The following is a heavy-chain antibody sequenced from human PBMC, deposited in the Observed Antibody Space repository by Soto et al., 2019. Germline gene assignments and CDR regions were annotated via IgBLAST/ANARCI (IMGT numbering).Heavy chain of an antibody. V-gene: IGHV4-34*01. D-gene: IGHD6-13*01. J-gene: IGHJ6*01. Sequence: PSETLSLTCAVYGGSFSGYYWSWIRQPPGKGLEWIGEINHSGSTNYNPSLKSRVTISVDTSKNQFSLKLSSVTAADTAVYYCARGYAAGFYYYGMDVWGQGTTVNVSS. CDR3: ARGYAAGFYYYGMDV. CDR1: GGSFSGYY. CDR2: INHSGST.